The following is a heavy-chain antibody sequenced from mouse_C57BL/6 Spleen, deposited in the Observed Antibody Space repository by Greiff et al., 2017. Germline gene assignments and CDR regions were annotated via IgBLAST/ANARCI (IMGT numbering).Heavy chain of an antibody. D-gene: IGHD2-1*01. CDR2: IYPGDGDT. Sequence: VQLQQSGAELVKPGASVKISCKASGYAFSSSWLNWVKQRPGKGLEWIGQIYPGDGDTNYNGKFKGKATLTADKSSSTAYMQLSSLTSEDSAVYFCARSHGNPLYAMDYWGQGTSVTVSS. J-gene: IGHJ4*01. V-gene: IGHV1-80*01. CDR1: GYAFSSSW. CDR3: ARSHGNPLYAMDY.